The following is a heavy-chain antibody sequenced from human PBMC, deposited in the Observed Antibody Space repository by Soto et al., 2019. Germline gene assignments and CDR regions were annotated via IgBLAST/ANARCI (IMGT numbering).Heavy chain of an antibody. V-gene: IGHV4-59*01. Sequence: QVQLQESGRGLVEPSETLSLTCTVSGGSISSYYWSWIRQPPGKGLEWIGYIYYRGSTNYNPSLKSRVTISVDTSKNQFSLKLSSVTAADTAMYYCARFNWYFDLWGRGTLVTVSS. CDR3: ARFNWYFDL. CDR2: IYYRGST. CDR1: GGSISSYY. J-gene: IGHJ2*01.